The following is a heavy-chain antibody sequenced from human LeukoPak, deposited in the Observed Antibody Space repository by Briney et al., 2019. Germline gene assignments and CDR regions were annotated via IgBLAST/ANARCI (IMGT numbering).Heavy chain of an antibody. CDR2: INHSGST. J-gene: IGHJ4*02. V-gene: IGHV4-34*01. D-gene: IGHD6-13*01. CDR1: GGSFSGYY. Sequence: SETLSLTCAVYGGSFSGYYWSWIRRPPGKGLEWIGEINHSGSTNYNPSLKSRVTISVDTSKNQFSLKLSSVTAADTAVYYCARDSSSWYSHDYWGQGTLVTVSS. CDR3: ARDSSSWYSHDY.